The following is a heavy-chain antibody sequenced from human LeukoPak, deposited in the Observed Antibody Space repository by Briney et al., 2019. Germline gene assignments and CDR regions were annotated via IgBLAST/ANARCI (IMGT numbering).Heavy chain of an antibody. CDR3: AHRDWGSGIYY. J-gene: IGHJ4*02. D-gene: IGHD7-27*01. CDR2: IHSNDDK. Sequence: SGPTLANPTQTLTLTCTSSGFSRSPRRAGVGWIRQPPGKALEWLALIHSNDDKRCSPSLKSKLTITKDTSKTQVVLTMTNMAPVDTATYYCAHRDWGSGIYYWGQGTLVTVSS. V-gene: IGHV2-5*01. CDR1: GFSRSPRRAG.